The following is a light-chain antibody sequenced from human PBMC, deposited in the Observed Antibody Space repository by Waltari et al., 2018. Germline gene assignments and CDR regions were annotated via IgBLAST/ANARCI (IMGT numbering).Light chain of an antibody. CDR2: IHN. J-gene: IGLJ3*02. CDR3: AAWDDSLNAWV. V-gene: IGLV1-44*01. Sequence: QSVLTQPPSASGAPGQSVTISCSGSTSNIGSSTVNWYQQLPGTAPKLLISIHNRRPSGVPDRFSGSTSGTSASLAISGLQSEDEADYYCAAWDDSLNAWVFGGGTKLTVL. CDR1: TSNIGSST.